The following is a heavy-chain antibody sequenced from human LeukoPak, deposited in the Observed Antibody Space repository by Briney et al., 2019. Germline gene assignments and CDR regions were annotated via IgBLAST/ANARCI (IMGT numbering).Heavy chain of an antibody. CDR1: GFTFSDYG. V-gene: IGHV3-33*01. D-gene: IGHD6-6*01. CDR2: IWYDGSKK. J-gene: IGHJ4*02. Sequence: GGSLRLSCAASGFTFSDYGVHWVRQAPGQGLEWVALIWYDGSKKYYADSVKGRFTISRHNTKNTLYLQLNSLRADDTAVYYCARAHSSSSTFDLWGQGTLVTVSS. CDR3: ARAHSSSSTFDL.